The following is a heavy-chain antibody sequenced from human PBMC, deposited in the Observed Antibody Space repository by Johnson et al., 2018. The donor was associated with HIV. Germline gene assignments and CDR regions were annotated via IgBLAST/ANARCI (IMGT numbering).Heavy chain of an antibody. CDR2: IYSGGST. CDR1: GFTVSSNY. D-gene: IGHD3-22*01. V-gene: IGHV3-53*01. J-gene: IGHJ3*02. Sequence: VQLVESGGGLIQPGGSLRLSCAASGFTVSSNYMSWVRQAPGKGLEWVSVIYSGGSTYYADSVKGRFTISRDNSKNTLYLQMNSLRAEVTAVYYCARGLGDSSGYTDAFDIWGQGTMVTVSS. CDR3: ARGLGDSSGYTDAFDI.